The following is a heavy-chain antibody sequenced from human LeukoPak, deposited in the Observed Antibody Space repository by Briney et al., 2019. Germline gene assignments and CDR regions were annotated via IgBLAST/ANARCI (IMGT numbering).Heavy chain of an antibody. CDR3: ARQGGNWRGLFDY. CDR1: GGSISSGGYS. Sequence: TLSLTCAVSGGSISSGGYSWSWIRQPPGKGLEWIGYIYRSGSTYYNPSLKSRVTISVDRSKNQFSLKLSSVTAADTAVYYCARQGGNWRGLFDYWGQGTLVTVSS. J-gene: IGHJ4*02. CDR2: IYRSGST. D-gene: IGHD4-23*01. V-gene: IGHV4-30-2*01.